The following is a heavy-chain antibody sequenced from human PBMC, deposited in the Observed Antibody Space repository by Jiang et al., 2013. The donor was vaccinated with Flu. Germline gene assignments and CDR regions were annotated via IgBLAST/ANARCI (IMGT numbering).Heavy chain of an antibody. V-gene: IGHV4-59*01. CDR3: ARDAAGGYNWFDP. Sequence: LLKPSETLSLTCTVSGGSISSAYWSWIRQSPGKGLEWIGYIYYSGTTNYNPSLKSRVTISVDTSKNQFSLKLSSVTAADTAVYYCARDAAGGYNWFDPWGQGTLVTVSS. J-gene: IGHJ5*02. CDR1: GGSISSAY. D-gene: IGHD2-15*01. CDR2: IYYSGTT.